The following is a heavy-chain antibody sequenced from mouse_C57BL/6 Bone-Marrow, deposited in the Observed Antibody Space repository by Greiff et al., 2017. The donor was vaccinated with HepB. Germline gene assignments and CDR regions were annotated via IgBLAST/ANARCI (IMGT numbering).Heavy chain of an antibody. Sequence: QVQLKESGPGLVAPSQILSITCTVSGFSLTSYGVHWVRQPPGKGLEWLVVIWSDGSTTYNSALKSRLSISKDNSKSQVFLKMNSLQTDDTAMYYCARHGLRPWYFDVWGTGTTVTVSS. CDR2: IWSDGST. CDR1: GFSLTSYG. CDR3: ARHGLRPWYFDV. J-gene: IGHJ1*03. D-gene: IGHD2-4*01. V-gene: IGHV2-6-1*01.